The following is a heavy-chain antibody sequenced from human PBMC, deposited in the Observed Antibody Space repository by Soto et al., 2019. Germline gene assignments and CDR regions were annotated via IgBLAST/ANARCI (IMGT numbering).Heavy chain of an antibody. CDR2: IYWDDDK. CDR3: AHTYRSFPDDGFDV. CDR1: GFSLNTRGVG. Sequence: QITLKESGHTLVKPTQLLTLTCTFSGFSLNTRGVGVGWIRQPPGGALEGLALIYWDDDKRYSPSLRSRLTITKDTSKNQVVLTMTTMEPLDTGTYYCAHTYRSFPDDGFDVWGQGTRVTVSS. D-gene: IGHD6-6*01. J-gene: IGHJ3*01. V-gene: IGHV2-5*02.